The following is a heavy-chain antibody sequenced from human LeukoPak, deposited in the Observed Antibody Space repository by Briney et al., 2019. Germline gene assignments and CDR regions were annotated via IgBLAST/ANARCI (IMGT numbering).Heavy chain of an antibody. Sequence: SETLSLTCTVSGGSISSYYWSWIRQPPGKGLEWIGYIYYSGSTNYNPSLKSRVTISVDTSKNQFSLKLSSVTAADTAVYYCARGYYDSSGYLIVGFFDIWGQGTMVTVSS. CDR2: IYYSGST. CDR3: ARGYYDSSGYLIVGFFDI. J-gene: IGHJ3*02. D-gene: IGHD3-22*01. CDR1: GGSISSYY. V-gene: IGHV4-59*01.